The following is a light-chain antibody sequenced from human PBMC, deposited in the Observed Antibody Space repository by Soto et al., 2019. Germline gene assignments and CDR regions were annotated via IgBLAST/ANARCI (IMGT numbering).Light chain of an antibody. CDR3: YSYAGDSYV. J-gene: IGLJ1*01. Sequence: QSVLTRPPSASGSPGQSVSISCTGTSSDVGNSNYVSWYQHHPGEAPKLMIYEVSQRPSGVPDRFSGSKSGNTASLTVSGLQADDEADYYCYSYAGDSYVFGTGTKVTVL. V-gene: IGLV2-8*01. CDR2: EVS. CDR1: SSDVGNSNY.